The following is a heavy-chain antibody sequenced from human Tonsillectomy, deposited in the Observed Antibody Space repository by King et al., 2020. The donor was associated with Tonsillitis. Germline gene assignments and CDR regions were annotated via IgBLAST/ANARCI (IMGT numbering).Heavy chain of an antibody. Sequence: VQLVESGGGLVHPGGSLRLSCAASGFTFRSYAMNWVRQAPGKGLAWVSVISGSGDSTHYADSVKGRFTISRDNSKNTLYLQMNSLRAEDTAVYYCAKYDSSGYYYGGYFDYWGQGTLVTVSS. CDR3: AKYDSSGYYYGGYFDY. V-gene: IGHV3-23*04. J-gene: IGHJ4*02. D-gene: IGHD3-22*01. CDR1: GFTFRSYA. CDR2: ISGSGDST.